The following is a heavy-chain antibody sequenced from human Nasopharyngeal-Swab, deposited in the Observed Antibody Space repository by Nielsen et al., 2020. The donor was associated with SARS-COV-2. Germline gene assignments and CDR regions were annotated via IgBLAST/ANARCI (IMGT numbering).Heavy chain of an antibody. Sequence: SETLSLTCAVFSGSFSDYKWHWVRQPPGKGLEWVGEINHGGGTNYNPSLKSRVTISIDTSKNQFSLKLTSVTAADTAVYYCARVVRELDLKYYFHYHYMDVWGKGTTVTVSS. CDR2: INHGGGT. CDR1: SGSFSDYK. J-gene: IGHJ6*03. D-gene: IGHD1-1*01. CDR3: ARVVRELDLKYYFHYHYMDV. V-gene: IGHV4-34*01.